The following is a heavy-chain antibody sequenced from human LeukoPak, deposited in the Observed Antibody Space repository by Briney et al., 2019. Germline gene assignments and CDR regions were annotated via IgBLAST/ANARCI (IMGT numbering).Heavy chain of an antibody. V-gene: IGHV3-33*01. J-gene: IGHJ4*02. D-gene: IGHD4-17*01. CDR2: IWYDGSNK. CDR3: ARENYGDYVHYFDY. CDR1: GFTFSSYG. Sequence: GGSLRLSCAASGFTFSSYGLHWVRPAPGKGLEWVAVIWYDGSNKYYADSVKGRFTISRDNSKNTLYLQMNSLRAEDTAVYYCARENYGDYVHYFDYWGQGTLVTVSS.